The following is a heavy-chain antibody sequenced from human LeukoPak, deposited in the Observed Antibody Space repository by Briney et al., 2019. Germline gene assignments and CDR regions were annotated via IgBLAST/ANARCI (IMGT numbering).Heavy chain of an antibody. CDR2: IYYSGST. Sequence: SETLSLTCTVSGGSISSYYWSWIRQPPGKGLEWIGYIYYSGSTNYNPSLKSRVTISVDTSKNQFSLKLSSVTAADTAVYYCARHTEYCGGDCYSGKSPFDYWGQGTLVTVSS. D-gene: IGHD2-21*02. CDR3: ARHTEYCGGDCYSGKSPFDY. CDR1: GGSISSYY. V-gene: IGHV4-59*08. J-gene: IGHJ4*02.